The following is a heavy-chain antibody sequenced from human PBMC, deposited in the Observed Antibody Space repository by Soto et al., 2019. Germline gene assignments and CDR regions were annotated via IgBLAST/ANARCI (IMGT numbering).Heavy chain of an antibody. V-gene: IGHV4-59*08. D-gene: IGHD3-10*01. CDR2: IYYSGST. CDR1: GGSISSYY. J-gene: IGHJ4*02. CDR3: ARHNYGSGSTYFDY. Sequence: SETLSLTCTVSGGSISSYYWSWIRQPPGKGLEWIGYIYYSGSTTYNPSLKSRVTISVDTSKNQFSLKLNSMTAADTAVYYCARHNYGSGSTYFDYWGQGTLVTVSS.